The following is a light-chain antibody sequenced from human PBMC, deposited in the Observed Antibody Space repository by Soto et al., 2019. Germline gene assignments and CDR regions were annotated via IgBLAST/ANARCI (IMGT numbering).Light chain of an antibody. CDR1: QSVSGY. V-gene: IGKV3-11*01. CDR2: DAS. J-gene: IGKJ4*01. Sequence: EIVLTQSPATLSLSPGERATLSCRASQSVSGYLGWYQQKLGQAPRLLIYDASNRATGIPARFSGSGSGTDFTPTISNLEPEDFAVYYCQQRSSWPLTVGGGTKVDIK. CDR3: QQRSSWPLT.